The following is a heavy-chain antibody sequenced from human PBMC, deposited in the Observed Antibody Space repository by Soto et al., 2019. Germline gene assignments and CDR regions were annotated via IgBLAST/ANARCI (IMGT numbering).Heavy chain of an antibody. Sequence: EVPLVESGGGLVQPGGSLRLSCAAPGFTFSSYSMNWVRQAPGKGLEWVSYISSRSTAIYYADSVKGRFIIARDNAKSSLYLQMNSLRAEDTAVYYCARPRGGDVPYYGIDVW. D-gene: IGHD2-21*02. V-gene: IGHV3-48*01. CDR3: ARPRGGDVPYYGIDV. CDR1: GFTFSSYS. CDR2: ISSRSTAI. J-gene: IGHJ6*01.